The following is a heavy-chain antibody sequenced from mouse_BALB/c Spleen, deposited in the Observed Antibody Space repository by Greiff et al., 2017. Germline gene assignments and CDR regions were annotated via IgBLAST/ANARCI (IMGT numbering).Heavy chain of an antibody. CDR1: GYTFTSYY. V-gene: IGHV1S81*02. Sequence: QVQLKESGADLVKPGASVKLSCKASGYTFTSYYMYWVKQRPGQGLEWIGEINPSNGGTNFNEKFKSKATLTVDKSSSTAYMQLSSLTSEDSAVYYCTRHGNYVFAYWGQGTLVTVSA. D-gene: IGHD2-1*01. J-gene: IGHJ3*01. CDR2: INPSNGGT. CDR3: TRHGNYVFAY.